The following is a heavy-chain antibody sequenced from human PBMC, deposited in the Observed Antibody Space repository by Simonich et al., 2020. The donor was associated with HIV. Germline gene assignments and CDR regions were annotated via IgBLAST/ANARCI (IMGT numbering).Heavy chain of an antibody. J-gene: IGHJ4*02. CDR2: INHNRST. CDR3: ARGFYQRLYYFDY. V-gene: IGHV4-34*01. Sequence: QVQLQQWGAGLLKPSETLSLTCAVYGGSFSGYYWSWIRQPPGKGLAWIGEINHNRSTKYNPSLKSRVTISVDTSKNQFSLKLSSVTAADTAVYYCARGFYQRLYYFDYWGQGTLVTVSS. CDR1: GGSFSGYY. D-gene: IGHD2-2*01.